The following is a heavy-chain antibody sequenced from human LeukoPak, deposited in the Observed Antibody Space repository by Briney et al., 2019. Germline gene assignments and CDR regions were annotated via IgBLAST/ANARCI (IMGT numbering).Heavy chain of an antibody. CDR1: GYTFTSYD. Sequence: ASVTVSCKASGYTFTSYDINWVRQAPGQGLEWMGWMNSMRGDTGYAQKFQGRVTMTRNTSISTAYMELSSLKSEDTAVYYCVRTHLQWLVTDWYFDLWGRGTLVTVS. CDR3: VRTHLQWLVTDWYFDL. D-gene: IGHD6-19*01. CDR2: MNSMRGDT. V-gene: IGHV1-8*01. J-gene: IGHJ2*01.